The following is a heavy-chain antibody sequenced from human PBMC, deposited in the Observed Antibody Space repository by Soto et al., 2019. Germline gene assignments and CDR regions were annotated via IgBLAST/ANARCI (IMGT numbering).Heavy chain of an antibody. CDR2: IYSDGSS. V-gene: IGHV3-66*01. Sequence: EVQLVESGGGLVQPGGSLRLSCAASGVTVSHNYMSWVRQAPGKGLEWVSVIYSDGSSYYADSVQGRFTISRDNSKNSVYLQMNSLRAEDSAVYYCARDVGVWGRGTTVTVSS. J-gene: IGHJ6*04. CDR3: ARDVGV. CDR1: GVTVSHNY.